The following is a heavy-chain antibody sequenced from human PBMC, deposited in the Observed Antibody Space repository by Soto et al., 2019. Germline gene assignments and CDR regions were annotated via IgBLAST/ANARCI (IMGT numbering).Heavy chain of an antibody. CDR3: ARDPGYDSSGYYPLFDY. V-gene: IGHV1-69*13. CDR2: IIPIFGTA. J-gene: IGHJ4*02. D-gene: IGHD3-22*01. Sequence: SVKVSCKASGGTFSSYAISWVRQAPGQGLEWMGGIIPIFGTANYAQKFQGRVTITADESTSTAYMELSSLRSEDTAVYYCARDPGYDSSGYYPLFDYWGQGTLVTVSS. CDR1: GGTFSSYA.